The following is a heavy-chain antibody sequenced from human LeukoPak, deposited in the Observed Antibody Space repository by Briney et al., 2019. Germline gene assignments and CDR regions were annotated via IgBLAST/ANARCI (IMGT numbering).Heavy chain of an antibody. D-gene: IGHD1-26*01. J-gene: IGHJ4*02. CDR3: AKGATFMSPPPSDY. CDR1: GFTFSSYG. V-gene: IGHV3-30*18. CDR2: ISYDGSNK. Sequence: GGSLRLSCAASGFTFSSYGMHWVRQAPGKGLEWVAVISYDGSNKYYADSVKGRFTISRDNSKNTLYLQMSSLRAEDTAVYYCAKGATFMSPPPSDYWGQGTLVTVSS.